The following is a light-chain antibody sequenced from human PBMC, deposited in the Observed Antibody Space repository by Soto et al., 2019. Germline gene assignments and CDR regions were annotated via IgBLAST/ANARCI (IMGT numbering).Light chain of an antibody. CDR3: SSDPGGNRV. V-gene: IGLV2-8*01. Sequence: QSALTQPPSASGSPGQSVTISCTGISSDVGHYNYVSWYQQHPGKAPKLMIYEVSKPPSGVPDRFSGSNSGNTASLTVSRIQAGDEPDHYCSSDPGGNRVFGPGTTLTVL. CDR1: SSDVGHYNY. CDR2: EVS. J-gene: IGLJ1*01.